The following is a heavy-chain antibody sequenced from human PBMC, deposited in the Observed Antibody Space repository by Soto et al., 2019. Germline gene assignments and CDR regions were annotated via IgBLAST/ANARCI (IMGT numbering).Heavy chain of an antibody. V-gene: IGHV1-18*01. J-gene: IGHJ6*03. CDR2: ISAYNGNT. CDR3: ARVEGRVVYYYYYMDV. CDR1: GYTFTSYG. D-gene: IGHD3-3*01. Sequence: QVQLVQSGAEVKKPGASVKVSCKASGYTFTSYGISWVRQAPGQGLEWNGWISAYNGNTNYAQKLQGRVTMTTDTSTSTAYMELRSPRSDDTAGYYCARVEGRVVYYYYYMDVWGKGTTVTVSS.